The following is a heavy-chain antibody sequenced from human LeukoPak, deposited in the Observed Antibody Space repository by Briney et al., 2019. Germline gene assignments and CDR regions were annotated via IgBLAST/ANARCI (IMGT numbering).Heavy chain of an antibody. D-gene: IGHD3-22*01. J-gene: IGHJ5*02. CDR2: ISSGGDYI. V-gene: IGHV3-21*01. CDR1: GFTFSSYN. CDR3: SRGNGGYYP. Sequence: PGGSLRLSXAASGFTFSSYNMNWVRQAPGKGLEWVSSISSGGDYIYYADSVKGRFTISRDNAKNSLYLQMNSLRTEDTAVYYCSRGNGGYYPWGQGTLVTVSS.